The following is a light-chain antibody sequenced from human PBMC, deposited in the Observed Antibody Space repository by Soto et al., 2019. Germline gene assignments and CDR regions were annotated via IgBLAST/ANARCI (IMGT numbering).Light chain of an antibody. CDR1: RSNIGAGFD. CDR3: QSYDSSLV. V-gene: IGLV1-40*01. Sequence: QSVLTQPPSVSGAPGQRVTISCTGSRSNIGAGFDVHWYQQLPGTAPKLLIYSNTNRPSGVPDRFSGSKSDSSASLAITGLQAEDEPDYYCQSYDSSLVFGTGTKVTVL. J-gene: IGLJ1*01. CDR2: SNT.